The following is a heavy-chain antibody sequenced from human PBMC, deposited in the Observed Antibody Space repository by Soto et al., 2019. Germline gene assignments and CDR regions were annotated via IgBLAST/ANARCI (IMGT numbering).Heavy chain of an antibody. J-gene: IGHJ6*02. V-gene: IGHV4-4*07. CDR1: GGSISSYY. CDR3: ARDKPTTHPRPNYGMDV. Sequence: SETLSLTCTVSGGSISSYYWSWIRQPAGKGLEWIGRIYTSGSTNYNPSLKSRVTMSVDTSKNQFSLKLSSVTAADTAVYYCARDKPTTHPRPNYGMDVWGQGTTVTVSS. CDR2: IYTSGST.